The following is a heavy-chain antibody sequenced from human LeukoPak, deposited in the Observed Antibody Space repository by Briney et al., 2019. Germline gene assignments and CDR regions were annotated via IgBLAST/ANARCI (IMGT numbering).Heavy chain of an antibody. CDR1: GFTVSSNY. CDR3: ARTRGYSGYEARYYYYGMDV. Sequence: GGSLRLSCAASGFTVSSNYMSWVRQAPGKGLEWVSVIYSGGSTYYADSVKGRFTISRDNSKNTLYLQMNSLRAEDTAVYYCARTRGYSGYEARYYYYGMDVWGQGTTVTVSS. D-gene: IGHD5-12*01. J-gene: IGHJ6*02. V-gene: IGHV3-53*01. CDR2: IYSGGST.